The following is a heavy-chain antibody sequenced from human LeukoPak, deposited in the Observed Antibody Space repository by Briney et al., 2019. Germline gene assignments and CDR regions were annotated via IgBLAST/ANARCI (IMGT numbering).Heavy chain of an antibody. D-gene: IGHD5-18*01. CDR3: AKDWIQFNRVFDCFDS. V-gene: IGHV3-23*01. CDR1: GFPFERNG. CDR2: IGSTDT. J-gene: IGHJ4*02. Sequence: PGGSLRLSCATSGFPFERNGMSWVRQAPGKGLEWVATIGSTDTFYADSVTGRFTIPPDNSKNTVNLQMNRLRVEDTAIYYCAKDWIQFNRVFDCFDSWGQGTLVTVSS.